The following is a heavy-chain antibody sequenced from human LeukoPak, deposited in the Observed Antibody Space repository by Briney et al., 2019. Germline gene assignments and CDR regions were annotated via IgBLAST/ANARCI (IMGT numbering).Heavy chain of an antibody. CDR1: GGSISSYY. V-gene: IGHV4-59*01. CDR3: ARGEWELLRSRAFDI. CDR2: IYYIGST. J-gene: IGHJ3*02. D-gene: IGHD1-26*01. Sequence: SETLSLTCTVSGGSISSYYWNWIRQPPGKGLEWIGYIYYIGSTNYNPSLKSRVTISVDTSKNQFSLKLSSVTAADTAVYYCARGEWELLRSRAFDIWGQGTMVTVSS.